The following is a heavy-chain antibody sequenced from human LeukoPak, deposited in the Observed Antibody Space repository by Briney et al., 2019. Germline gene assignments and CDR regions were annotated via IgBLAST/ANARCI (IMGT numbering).Heavy chain of an antibody. CDR2: TYYKSKRYN. V-gene: IGHV6-1*01. J-gene: IGHJ4*01. Sequence: SQTLSLTCAISGDSVSSNSAGWNWVRQSPSRGLEWLGRTYYKSKRYNDYAESVRSRVTINPDTSKNQFSLQLNSVTPEDTAVYFCARQGALGWLMLYYWGQGTLVSVSS. D-gene: IGHD3-16*01. CDR3: ARQGALGWLMLYY. CDR1: GDSVSSNSAG.